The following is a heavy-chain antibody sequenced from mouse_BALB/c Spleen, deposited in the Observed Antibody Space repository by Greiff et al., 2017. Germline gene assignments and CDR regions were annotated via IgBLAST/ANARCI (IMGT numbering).Heavy chain of an antibody. Sequence: VQLQQSGAELVKPGASVKLSCTASGFNIKDTYMHWVKQRPEQGLEWIGRIDPANGNTKYDPKFQGKATITADTSSNTAYLQLSSLTSEDTAIYYCARNYRYERDCDYWGQGTTRTVSS. V-gene: IGHV14-3*02. D-gene: IGHD2-14*01. J-gene: IGHJ2*01. CDR1: GFNIKDTY. CDR3: ARNYRYERDCDY. CDR2: IDPANGNT.